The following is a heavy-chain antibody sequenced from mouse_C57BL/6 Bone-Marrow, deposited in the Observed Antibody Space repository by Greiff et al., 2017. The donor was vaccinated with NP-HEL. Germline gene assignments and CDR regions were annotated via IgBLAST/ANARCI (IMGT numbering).Heavy chain of an antibody. D-gene: IGHD1-1*01. CDR1: GFSLTSYG. CDR2: ICGDGST. V-gene: IGHV2-3*01. CDR3: AEPLITTVGDV. J-gene: IGHJ1*03. Sequence: VQVVESGPGLVAPSQSLSITCTVSGFSLTSYGVSWVRQPPGKGLEWLGVICGDGSTNYHSALISRLSISKDNSKSQVFLKLNSLQTDDTATYYCAEPLITTVGDVWGTRTTVTVSS.